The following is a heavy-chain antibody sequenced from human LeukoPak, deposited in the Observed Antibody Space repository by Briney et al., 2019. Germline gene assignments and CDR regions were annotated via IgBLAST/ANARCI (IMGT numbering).Heavy chain of an antibody. D-gene: IGHD3-10*01. CDR1: GYTFTGYY. J-gene: IGHJ4*02. CDR3: ATGLWFGELRLIDY. Sequence: GASVKVSCKASGYTFTGYYMHWVRQATGQGLEWMGWMNPNSGNTGYAQKFQGRVTMTRNTSISTAYMELSSLRSEDTAVYYCATGLWFGELRLIDYWGQGTLVTVSS. V-gene: IGHV1-8*02. CDR2: MNPNSGNT.